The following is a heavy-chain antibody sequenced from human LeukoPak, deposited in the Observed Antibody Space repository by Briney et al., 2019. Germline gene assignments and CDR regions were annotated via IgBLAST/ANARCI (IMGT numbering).Heavy chain of an antibody. D-gene: IGHD6-19*01. CDR2: IYYSGST. J-gene: IGHJ4*02. CDR1: GVSISSYY. Sequence: SETLSLTCTVSGVSISSYYWSWIRQPPGMGLEWIGYIYYSGSTNYNPSLKSRVTISVDTSKNQFSLKLSSVTAADTAVYYCARGDPGIAVAGTYYFDYWGQGTLVTVSS. CDR3: ARGDPGIAVAGTYYFDY. V-gene: IGHV4-59*01.